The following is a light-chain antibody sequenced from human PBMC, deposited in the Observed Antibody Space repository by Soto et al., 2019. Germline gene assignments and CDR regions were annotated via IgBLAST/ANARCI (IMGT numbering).Light chain of an antibody. CDR3: GSYTTCTPPQLV. V-gene: IGLV2-14*01. J-gene: IGLJ1*01. Sequence: QSVLTQPASVSGSPGQSITISCTGTRSDVGGYNYVSWYQQHPGKAPKFMIYDVSNRPSGVSNRFSGSKSGNTAPLPISGLQAEDVFFYYSGSYTTCTPPQLVFGTGTKVPVL. CDR1: RSDVGGYNY. CDR2: DVS.